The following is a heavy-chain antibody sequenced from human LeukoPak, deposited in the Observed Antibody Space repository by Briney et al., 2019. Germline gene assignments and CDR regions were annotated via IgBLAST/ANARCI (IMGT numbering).Heavy chain of an antibody. CDR3: ASWPGAWYGEDS. J-gene: IGHJ4*02. CDR1: GFTFSTYA. D-gene: IGHD3-10*01. V-gene: IGHV3-23*01. Sequence: QPGGSLRLSCAASGFTFSTYAMSWVRQAPGKGLEWVSTISGSDDNTHYADSVKGRFTISRDTSKNAVYLQMNSLRVEDTAVYFCASWPGAWYGEDSWGQGTLVTVSP. CDR2: ISGSDDNT.